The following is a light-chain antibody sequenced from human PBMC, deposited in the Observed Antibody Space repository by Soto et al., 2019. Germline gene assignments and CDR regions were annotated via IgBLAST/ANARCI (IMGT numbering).Light chain of an antibody. V-gene: IGKV3-20*01. CDR3: QQYGTSPHT. Sequence: EIVLTQSPGTLSLSPGERATLSCRASQSVGYNYLAWYQQKPGQAPRLLIYGASSRATGIPDRFSGSGSGPDFTLTISRLEPEDFAVYYCQQYGTSPHTFGGGTKVEIK. CDR1: QSVGYNY. J-gene: IGKJ4*01. CDR2: GAS.